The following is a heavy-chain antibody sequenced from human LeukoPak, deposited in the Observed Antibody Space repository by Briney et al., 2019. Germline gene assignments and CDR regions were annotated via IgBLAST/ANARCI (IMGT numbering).Heavy chain of an antibody. CDR1: GGSISSGGYY. D-gene: IGHD5-18*01. CDR2: INHSGST. Sequence: SQTLSLTCTVSGGSISSGGYYWSWIRQPPGKGLEWIGYINHSGSTNYNPSLKSRVTISVDTSKNQFSLKLSSVTAADTAVYYCARRGLFRYSYGPGGFDPWGQGTLVTVSS. J-gene: IGHJ5*02. CDR3: ARRGLFRYSYGPGGFDP. V-gene: IGHV4-30-2*01.